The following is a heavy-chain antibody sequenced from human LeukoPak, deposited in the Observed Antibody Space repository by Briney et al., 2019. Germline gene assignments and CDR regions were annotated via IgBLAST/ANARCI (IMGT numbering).Heavy chain of an antibody. CDR2: IQYRGNA. Sequence: SETLSLTCTVSGGSISTYYWTWIRQPPGKGLEWIGYIQYRGNADHNPSLKSRVTISVDTSNNQCSLRLSSVTAADTAMYYCARVGSPTTFDWGQGTLVTVSS. J-gene: IGHJ4*02. D-gene: IGHD3-10*02. CDR3: ARVGSPTTFD. V-gene: IGHV4-59*01. CDR1: GGSISTYY.